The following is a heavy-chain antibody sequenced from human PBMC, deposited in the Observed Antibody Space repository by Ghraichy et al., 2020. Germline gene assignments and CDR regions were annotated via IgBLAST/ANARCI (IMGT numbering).Heavy chain of an antibody. J-gene: IGHJ5*02. V-gene: IGHV3-74*01. Sequence: GGSLRLSCAASGFTFTNYWMHWVRQAPGKGLVWVSRINSDGSSTSYADSVKGRFTISRDNAKNTLYLQMNSLRAEDTAVYFCAKASGYYDTGAYFDVWGQGTLVTVSS. D-gene: IGHD3-16*01. CDR3: AKASGYYDTGAYFDV. CDR1: GFTFTNYW. CDR2: INSDGSST.